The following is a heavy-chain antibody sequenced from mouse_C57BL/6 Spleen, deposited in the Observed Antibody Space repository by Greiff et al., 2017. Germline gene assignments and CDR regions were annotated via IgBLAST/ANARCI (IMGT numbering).Heavy chain of an antibody. J-gene: IGHJ4*01. V-gene: IGHV1-62-2*01. Sequence: QVQLQQSGAELVKPGASVKLSCKASGYTFTEYTIHWVKQRSGQGLEWIGWFYPGSGSIKYNEKFKDKATLTADKSSSTVYMELSRVTSEDTAVYFCARHENGNARGYYAMDYWGQGTSVTVSS. CDR2: FYPGSGSI. CDR3: ARHENGNARGYYAMDY. D-gene: IGHD2-1*01. CDR1: GYTFTEYT.